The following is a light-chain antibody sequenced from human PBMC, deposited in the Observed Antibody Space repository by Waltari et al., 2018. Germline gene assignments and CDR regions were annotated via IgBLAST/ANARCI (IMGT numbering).Light chain of an antibody. CDR1: QSISSW. J-gene: IGKJ2*01. V-gene: IGKV1-5*03. Sequence: DIQMTQSPSTLSASVGDRVTITCRASQSISSWLAWYQQKPGKAPKLLIYEASNLEAGVPSTFSGSGSGTEFTLTITSLQPDDFATYYCQQYNTYPYTFGQGTKLEI. CDR2: EAS. CDR3: QQYNTYPYT.